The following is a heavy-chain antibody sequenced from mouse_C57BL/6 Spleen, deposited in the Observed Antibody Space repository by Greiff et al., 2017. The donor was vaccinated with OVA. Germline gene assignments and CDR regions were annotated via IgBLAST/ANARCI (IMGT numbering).Heavy chain of an antibody. Sequence: VQLQPPGAELVKPGASVKMSCKASGYTFTSYWITWVKQRPGQGLEWIGEIDPGSGSTNYNEKFKSKATLTVDTSSSTAYMQLSSRTSEDSAVYYCARDYGSSYWYFDVWGTGTTVTVSS. J-gene: IGHJ1*03. CDR3: ARDYGSSYWYFDV. CDR2: IDPGSGST. D-gene: IGHD1-1*01. V-gene: IGHV1-55*01. CDR1: GYTFTSYW.